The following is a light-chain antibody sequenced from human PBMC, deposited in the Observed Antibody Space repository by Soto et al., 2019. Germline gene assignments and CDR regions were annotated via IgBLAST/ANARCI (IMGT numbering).Light chain of an antibody. CDR3: CSYAGNSEV. J-gene: IGLJ1*01. CDR1: SGDVGSYNL. CDR2: GVT. V-gene: IGLV2-23*02. Sequence: QSVLTQPASVSGSPGQSITIPCTGTSGDVGSYNLVSWYQQHPGKAPKLLIYGVTERPSGVSNRFSGSKSGNTASLTISGLQPDDEADYYCCSYAGNSEVFGTGTKVTVL.